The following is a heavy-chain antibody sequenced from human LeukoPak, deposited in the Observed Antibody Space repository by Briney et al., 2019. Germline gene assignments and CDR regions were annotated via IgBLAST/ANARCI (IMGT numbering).Heavy chain of an antibody. CDR2: INTNTGNP. J-gene: IGHJ4*02. V-gene: IGHV7-4-1*02. CDR3: ARDSYYYDSSGYYSPPYFDY. Sequence: ASVKVSCKASGYTFTSYAMNWVRQAPGQGLEWMGWINTNTGNPTYAQGLTGRFVFSLDTSVSTAYLQISSLKAEDTAVYYCARDSYYYDSSGYYSPPYFDYWGQGTLVTVSS. CDR1: GYTFTSYA. D-gene: IGHD3-22*01.